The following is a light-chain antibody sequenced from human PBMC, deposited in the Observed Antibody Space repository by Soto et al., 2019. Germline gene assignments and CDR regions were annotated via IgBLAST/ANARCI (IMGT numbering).Light chain of an antibody. CDR1: QGINDY. Sequence: DIQLTQSPSFLSASVGDRVTITCRASQGINDYLAWYQQKPGKAPKLLIYAASTLQSEVPSRFSGSASGTEFTLTISSLQPEDFATYYCQQCNTYPRTFGGGTKVEVK. V-gene: IGKV1-9*01. CDR3: QQCNTYPRT. CDR2: AAS. J-gene: IGKJ4*01.